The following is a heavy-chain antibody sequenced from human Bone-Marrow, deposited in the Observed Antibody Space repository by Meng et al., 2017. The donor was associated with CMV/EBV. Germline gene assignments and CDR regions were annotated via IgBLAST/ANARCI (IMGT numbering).Heavy chain of an antibody. CDR3: ARDFN. V-gene: IGHV3-30-3*01. Sequence: GGSLRLACADSGLTFSSYAMHCVRQAPGKGLEWVAVISYDGSNKNYADSVKGRFTISRDNSKNTLYLQMNSLRAADTAVYYCARDFNWGQGTLVTVSS. CDR1: GLTFSSYA. J-gene: IGHJ4*02. CDR2: ISYDGSNK.